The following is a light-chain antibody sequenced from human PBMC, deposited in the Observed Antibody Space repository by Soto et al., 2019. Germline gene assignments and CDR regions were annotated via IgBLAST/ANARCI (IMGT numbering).Light chain of an antibody. CDR1: QSVSSN. V-gene: IGKV3-15*01. CDR3: RQYNNWLPLT. J-gene: IGKJ4*01. Sequence: EIVKMPSPATLSENPEEGATLSCRASQSVSSNLAWYQQKPGQAPRLLIYAASTRATGIPARFSGSGSGTEFTLTISSLQSEDFAVYYCRQYNNWLPLTFGGGTKVDIK. CDR2: AAS.